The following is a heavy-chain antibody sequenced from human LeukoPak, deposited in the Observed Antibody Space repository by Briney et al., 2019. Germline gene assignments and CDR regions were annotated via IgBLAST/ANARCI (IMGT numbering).Heavy chain of an antibody. CDR1: GFTFKSYV. CDR2: ISDSGGST. CDR3: AKEDSSSWSPNTDAFDI. V-gene: IGHV3-23*01. J-gene: IGHJ3*02. Sequence: PAGGSLRLSCAASGFTFKSYVMSWVRQAPGEGLEWVSAISDSGGSTYYADSVKGRFTISRDNPKNTLYLQMNSLRAEDTAVYYCAKEDSSSWSPNTDAFDIWGQGTMVTVSS. D-gene: IGHD6-13*01.